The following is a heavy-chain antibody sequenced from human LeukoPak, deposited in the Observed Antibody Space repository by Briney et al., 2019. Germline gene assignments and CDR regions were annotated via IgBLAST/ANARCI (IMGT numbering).Heavy chain of an antibody. V-gene: IGHV4-59*08. D-gene: IGHD6-6*01. CDR3: ARHRGSSSNYYYFDY. Sequence: PSETLSLTCTVSGGSISSYYWSWIRQPPGKGLEWIGYISYSGSTNYNPPLKSRVTISVDTSNIQFSLRLSSVTAADTVVYYCARHRGSSSNYYYFDYWGQGTLVTVSS. CDR1: GGSISSYY. CDR2: ISYSGST. J-gene: IGHJ4*02.